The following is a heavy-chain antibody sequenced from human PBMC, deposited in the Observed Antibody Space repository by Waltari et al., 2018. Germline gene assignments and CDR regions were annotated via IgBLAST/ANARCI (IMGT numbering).Heavy chain of an antibody. CDR3: ATYIGASLGSAAFDV. V-gene: IGHV4-39*01. Sequence: GWIGQPPGQGLQGVWPGSCTGAANRSPSLGSLVAISVDTSKSQVALELGSVTAADTAVYYCATYIGASLGSAAFDVFGQGTMITVSS. J-gene: IGHJ3*01. D-gene: IGHD1-26*01. CDR2: GSCTGAA.